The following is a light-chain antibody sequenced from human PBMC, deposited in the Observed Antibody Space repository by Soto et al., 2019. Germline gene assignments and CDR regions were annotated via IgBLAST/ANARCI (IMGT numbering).Light chain of an antibody. V-gene: IGKV3-15*01. CDR3: XXXXXWPRA. CDR2: GAS. Sequence: EIVMTQSPATLSVSPGERATLSCRASQSVTSSLAWFQQKPGQAPSLLIYGASTRATGIPARFSGSGSGTXFTLTXSSLXSXXXXXXXXXXXXXWPRAFGPGTKVDSK. CDR1: QSVTSS. J-gene: IGKJ3*01.